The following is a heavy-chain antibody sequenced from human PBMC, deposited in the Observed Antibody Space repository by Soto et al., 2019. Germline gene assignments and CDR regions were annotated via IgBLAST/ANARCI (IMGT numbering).Heavy chain of an antibody. D-gene: IGHD2-15*01. CDR3: AKDHGYCSGGSCPPI. J-gene: IGHJ3*02. CDR2: ISYDGSNK. Sequence: QVQLVESGGGVVQPGRSLRLSCAASGFTFSSYGMHWVRQAPGKGLEWVAVISYDGSNKYYADSVKGRFTISRDNSKNTLYLQMNSLRAEDTAVYYCAKDHGYCSGGSCPPIWGQGTMVTVSS. CDR1: GFTFSSYG. V-gene: IGHV3-30*18.